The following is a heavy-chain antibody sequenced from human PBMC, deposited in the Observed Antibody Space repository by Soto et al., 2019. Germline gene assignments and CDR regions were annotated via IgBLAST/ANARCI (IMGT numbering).Heavy chain of an antibody. Sequence: QVQLAESGGGVVQPGRSLKLSCAASGFTFSKYGMHWVRQAPGKGLEWVAVIWYDGSNKYYVDSVKGRFTISRDNSKNTPDQQMSSLRAEDTAVYYCARASVATAFDCWGQGTLVTVSS. D-gene: IGHD5-12*01. CDR1: GFTFSKYG. CDR2: IWYDGSNK. V-gene: IGHV3-33*01. J-gene: IGHJ4*02. CDR3: ARASVATAFDC.